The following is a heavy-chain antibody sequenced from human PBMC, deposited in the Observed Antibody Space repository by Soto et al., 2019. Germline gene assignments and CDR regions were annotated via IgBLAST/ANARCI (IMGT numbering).Heavy chain of an antibody. D-gene: IGHD3-3*01. V-gene: IGHV3-23*01. CDR2: ISGSGGST. CDR1: GFTLSSYA. Sequence: GGSLRLSCAASGFTLSSYAMSWVRQAPGKGLEWVSAISGSGGSTYYADSVKGRFTISRDNSKNTLYLQMNSLRAEDTAVYYCAKAREWLLSYFDYWGQGTLVTVSS. J-gene: IGHJ4*02. CDR3: AKAREWLLSYFDY.